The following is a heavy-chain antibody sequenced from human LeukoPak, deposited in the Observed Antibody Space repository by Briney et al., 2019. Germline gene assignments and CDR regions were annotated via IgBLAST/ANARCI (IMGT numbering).Heavy chain of an antibody. Sequence: GGSLRLSCAASGFTFSSYWMSWVRQAPGKGLEWVANIKQDGSEKYYVDSVKGRFTISRDNAKNSLYLQMNSLRAEDTAVYYCARSERPYDFWSGYSWLFDYWGQGTLVTVSS. V-gene: IGHV3-7*01. J-gene: IGHJ4*02. CDR2: IKQDGSEK. CDR3: ARSERPYDFWSGYSWLFDY. D-gene: IGHD3-3*01. CDR1: GFTFSSYW.